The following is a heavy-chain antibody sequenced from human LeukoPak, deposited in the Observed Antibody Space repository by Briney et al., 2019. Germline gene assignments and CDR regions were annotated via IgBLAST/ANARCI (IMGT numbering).Heavy chain of an antibody. D-gene: IGHD6-25*01. Sequence: SQTLSLTCTVSGGSISSCSYYWIWIRQPAGKGVEWIGRIYTSGSTNYNPSRKRPVTISVDTSKKQFSLKLSSVTDADTAVYYCARGPRRLPLWGQGTLVTVSS. J-gene: IGHJ4*02. CDR1: GGSISSCSYY. CDR3: ARGPRRLPL. V-gene: IGHV4-61*02. CDR2: IYTSGST.